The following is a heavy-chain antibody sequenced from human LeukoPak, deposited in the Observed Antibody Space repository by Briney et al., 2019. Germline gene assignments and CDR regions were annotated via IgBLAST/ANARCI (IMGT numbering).Heavy chain of an antibody. CDR2: ISSSSSYI. CDR3: ASTTTVTTRPY. CDR1: GLTFSSYS. V-gene: IGHV3-21*01. J-gene: IGHJ4*02. Sequence: GVSLRLSCAASGLTFSSYSMNWVRQAPGKGLEWVSSISSSSSYIYYADSVKGRFTISRDNAKNSLYLQMNSLRAEDTAVYYCASTTTVTTRPYWGQGTLVTVSS. D-gene: IGHD4-17*01.